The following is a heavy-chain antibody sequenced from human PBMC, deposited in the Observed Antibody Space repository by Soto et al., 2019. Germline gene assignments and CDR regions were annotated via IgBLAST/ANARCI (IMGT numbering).Heavy chain of an antibody. D-gene: IGHD6-19*01. CDR3: AKADHSSGWPPDY. Sequence: PGGSLRLSCAASGFTFSSYGMHWVRQAPGKGLEWVAVISYDGSNKYYADSVKGRFTISRDNSKNTLYLQMNSLRAEDTAVYYCAKADHSSGWPPDYWGQGTLVTVSS. J-gene: IGHJ4*02. CDR2: ISYDGSNK. V-gene: IGHV3-30*18. CDR1: GFTFSSYG.